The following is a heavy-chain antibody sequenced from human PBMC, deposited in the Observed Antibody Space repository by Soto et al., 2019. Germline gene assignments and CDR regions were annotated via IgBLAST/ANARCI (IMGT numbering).Heavy chain of an antibody. Sequence: GGSLRLSCAASGFTFSSYAMSWVRQAPGKGLEWVSAISGSGGSTYYADSVKGRFTISRDNSKNTLYLQMNSLRAEDTALYYCVKIRFLEWLFVDYWGQGTLVTVSS. D-gene: IGHD3-3*01. CDR3: VKIRFLEWLFVDY. CDR2: ISGSGGST. V-gene: IGHV3-23*01. J-gene: IGHJ4*02. CDR1: GFTFSSYA.